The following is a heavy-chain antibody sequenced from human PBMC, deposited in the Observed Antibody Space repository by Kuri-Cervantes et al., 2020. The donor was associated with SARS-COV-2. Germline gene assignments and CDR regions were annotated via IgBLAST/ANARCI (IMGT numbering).Heavy chain of an antibody. CDR1: GFTFSSYS. V-gene: IGHV3-21*01. CDR3: ARETSAAATRYFDL. CDR2: ISSSSSYI. D-gene: IGHD2-2*01. Sequence: GESLKISCAASGFTFSSYSMNWVRQAPGKGLEWVSSISSSSSYIYYADSVKGRFTISRDNAKNSLYLQMNSLRAEDTAVYYCARETSAAATRYFDLWGRGTLVTVSS. J-gene: IGHJ2*01.